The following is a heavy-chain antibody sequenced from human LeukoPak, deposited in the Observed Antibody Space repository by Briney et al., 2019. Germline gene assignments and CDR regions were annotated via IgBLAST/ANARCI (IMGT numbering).Heavy chain of an antibody. V-gene: IGHV3-23*01. D-gene: IGHD2-2*02. CDR3: AKDLSIVVVPAAIYGGFDY. J-gene: IGHJ4*02. CDR2: ISGSGGST. CDR1: GFTFSSYA. Sequence: GGSLRLSCAASGFTFSSYATSWVRQAPGKGLEWVSAISGSGGSTYYADSVKGRFTISRDNSKNTLYLQMNSLRAEDTAVYYCAKDLSIVVVPAAIYGGFDYWGQGTLVTVSS.